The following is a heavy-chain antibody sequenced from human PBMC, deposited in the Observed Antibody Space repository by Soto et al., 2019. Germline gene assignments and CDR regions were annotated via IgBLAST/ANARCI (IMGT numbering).Heavy chain of an antibody. V-gene: IGHV1-69*12. CDR3: ARARDRRTGTTLASQFDY. D-gene: IGHD1-7*01. Sequence: QVQLVQSGAEVKKPGSSVKVSCKASGGTFSSYAISWVRQAPGQGLEWMGGIIPIFGTANYAQKFQGRVTITADESTSTAYMELSSLRSEDTAVSYCARARDRRTGTTLASQFDYWGQGTLVTVSS. CDR2: IIPIFGTA. J-gene: IGHJ4*02. CDR1: GGTFSSYA.